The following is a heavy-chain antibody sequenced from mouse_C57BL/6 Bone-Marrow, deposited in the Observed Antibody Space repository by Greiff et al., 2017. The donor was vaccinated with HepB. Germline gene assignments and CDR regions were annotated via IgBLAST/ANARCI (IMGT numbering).Heavy chain of an antibody. CDR3: TTLLRYPYYFDY. D-gene: IGHD1-1*01. CDR1: GYTFTSYW. V-gene: IGHV1-5*01. Sequence: EVQLQQSGTVLARPGASVKMSCKTSGYTFTSYWMHWVKQRPGQGLEWIGAIYPGNSDTSYNQKFKGKAKLTAATSASTAYMELSSLTNEDSAVYYCTTLLRYPYYFDYWGQGTTLTVSS. J-gene: IGHJ2*01. CDR2: IYPGNSDT.